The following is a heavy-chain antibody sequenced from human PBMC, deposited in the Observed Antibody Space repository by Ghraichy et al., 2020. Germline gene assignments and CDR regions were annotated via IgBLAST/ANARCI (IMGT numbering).Heavy chain of an antibody. CDR2: ITSSSSFI. CDR3: ARDERVRGDYYGMDV. Sequence: GGSLRLSCAASGFSFSYYAMNWVRQAPGKGLEWISSITSSSSFIYYADSVKGRFTISRDSAKGSLYLQMNSLRAEDTAVYYCARDERVRGDYYGMDVWGQGTTVTVSS. D-gene: IGHD3-10*01. CDR1: GFSFSYYA. V-gene: IGHV3-21*01. J-gene: IGHJ6*02.